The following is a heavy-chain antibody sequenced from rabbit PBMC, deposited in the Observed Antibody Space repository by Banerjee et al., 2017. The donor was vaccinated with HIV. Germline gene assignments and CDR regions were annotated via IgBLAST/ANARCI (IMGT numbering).Heavy chain of an antibody. D-gene: IGHD5-1*01. CDR3: ARAGEGGDGYLNL. J-gene: IGHJ4*01. CDR1: GFSFNSGYD. Sequence: QSLEESGGGLVKPGASLALTCKASGFSFNSGYDMCWVRQAPGKGLEWIACIYAGSSGNTYSATWAKGRFTISKTSSTTVTLQMTSLTVADTATYFCARAGEGGDGYLNLWGPGTLVTVS. CDR2: IYAGSSGNT. V-gene: IGHV1S40*01.